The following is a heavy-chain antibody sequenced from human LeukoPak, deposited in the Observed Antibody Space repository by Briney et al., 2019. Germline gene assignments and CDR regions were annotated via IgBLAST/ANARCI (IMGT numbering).Heavy chain of an antibody. CDR2: IYYSGST. CDR1: GGSISSSSYY. CDR3: ARVGYYYDSSGYYRAFDI. D-gene: IGHD3-22*01. V-gene: IGHV4-39*07. Sequence: SETLSLTCTVSGGSISSSSYYWGWIRQPPGKGLEWIGSIYYSGSTYYNPSLKSRVTISVDTSKNQFSLKLSSVTAADTAAYYCARVGYYYDSSGYYRAFDIWGQGTMVTVSS. J-gene: IGHJ3*02.